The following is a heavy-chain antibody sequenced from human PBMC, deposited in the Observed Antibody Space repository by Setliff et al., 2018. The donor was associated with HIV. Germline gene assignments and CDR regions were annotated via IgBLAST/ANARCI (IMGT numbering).Heavy chain of an antibody. D-gene: IGHD3-9*01. CDR1: GYTFTGYF. J-gene: IGHJ4*02. V-gene: IGHV1-2*06. Sequence: GASVKVSCKASGYTFTGYFIRGVRQAPGQGLEWMGRINPNTGDTNEAQKFRGRVTMTRDTAISTAYMELSRLRSDDTAVYYCARENDILSGFNIHGFDYWGQGTLVTVSS. CDR2: INPNTGDT. CDR3: ARENDILSGFNIHGFDY.